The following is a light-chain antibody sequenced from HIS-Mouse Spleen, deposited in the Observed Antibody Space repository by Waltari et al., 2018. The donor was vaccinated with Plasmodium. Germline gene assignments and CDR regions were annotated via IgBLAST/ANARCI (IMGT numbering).Light chain of an antibody. CDR2: EDS. CDR3: YSTDSSGNHRV. J-gene: IGLJ3*02. V-gene: IGLV3-10*01. Sequence: SYELTQPPSVSVSPAQTARITCSGDALTKKYAYLYQQKSGQAPVLVIYEDSKRPSGIPERFSGSSSGTMATLTISGAQVEDEADYYCYSTDSSGNHRVFGGGTKLTVL. CDR1: ALTKKY.